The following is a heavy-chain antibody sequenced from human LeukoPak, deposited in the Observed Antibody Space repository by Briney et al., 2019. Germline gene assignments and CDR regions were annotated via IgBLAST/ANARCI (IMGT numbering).Heavy chain of an antibody. CDR3: ARASHVDTAMVGY. D-gene: IGHD5-18*01. CDR2: ISSSSSYI. V-gene: IGHV3-21*01. CDR1: GFTFSSYS. J-gene: IGHJ4*02. Sequence: GGSLGLSCAASGFTFSSYSMNWVRQAPGKGLEWVSSISSSSSYIYYADSVKGRFTISRDNAKNSLYLQMNSLRAEDTAVYYCARASHVDTAMVGYWGQGTLVTVSS.